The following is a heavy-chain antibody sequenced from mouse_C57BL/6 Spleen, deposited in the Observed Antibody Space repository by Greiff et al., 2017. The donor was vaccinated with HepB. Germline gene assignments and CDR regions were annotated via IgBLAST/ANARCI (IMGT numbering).Heavy chain of an antibody. CDR1: GYTFTSYW. CDR3: ARGGTRRSWFAY. V-gene: IGHV1-61*01. D-gene: IGHD3-3*01. J-gene: IGHJ3*01. Sequence: QVQLQQSGAELVRPGSSVKLSCKASGYTFTSYWMDWVKQRPGQGLEWIGNIYPSDSETHYNQKFKDKATLTVDKSSSTAYMQLSSLTSEDSAVYYCARGGTRRSWFAYWGQGTLVTVSA. CDR2: IYPSDSET.